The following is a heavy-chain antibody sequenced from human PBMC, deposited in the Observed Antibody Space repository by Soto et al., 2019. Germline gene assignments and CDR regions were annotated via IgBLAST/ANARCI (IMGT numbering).Heavy chain of an antibody. J-gene: IGHJ5*02. V-gene: IGHV1-18*01. CDR1: GYTFSNYG. Sequence: QVQLVQSGGEVKRPGASVKVPCKTSGYTFSNYGITWVRQAPGQPLEWLGWISLYSDGTNYAQKFQGRVSMTTDTSTTTAYMELRSLGSDDTAVYYCARVVPGAEAWFGPWGQGTLVTVSS. D-gene: IGHD2-2*01. CDR2: ISLYSDGT. CDR3: ARVVPGAEAWFGP.